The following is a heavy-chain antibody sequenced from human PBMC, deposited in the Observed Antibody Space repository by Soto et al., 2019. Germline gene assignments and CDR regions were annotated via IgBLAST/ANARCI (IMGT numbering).Heavy chain of an antibody. D-gene: IGHD3-22*01. V-gene: IGHV4-61*08. Sequence: SETLSLTCTVSGGSIDSGDYYWSWIRQPPGKGLEWIGYVYYSGTTNYNPFLKSRVTLSLDKSKNQFSLKMNSVTAADTAVYYCASASWFDYYGSSGYPLCAFDIWGQGTMVTVSS. CDR1: GGSIDSGDYY. CDR3: ASASWFDYYGSSGYPLCAFDI. CDR2: VYYSGTT. J-gene: IGHJ3*02.